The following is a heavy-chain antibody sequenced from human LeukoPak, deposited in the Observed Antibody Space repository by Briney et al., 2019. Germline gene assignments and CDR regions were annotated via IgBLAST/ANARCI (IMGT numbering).Heavy chain of an antibody. CDR3: ARRADSSSSNSYYYYYYMDV. D-gene: IGHD6-6*01. CDR2: IYYSGST. Sequence: SETLSLTCTVSSGSISSYYWSWIRQPPGKGLEWIGYIYYSGSTNYNPSLKSRVTISVDTSKNQFSLKLSSVTAADTAVYYCARRADSSSSNSYYYYYYMDVWGKGTTVTVSS. CDR1: SGSISSYY. J-gene: IGHJ6*03. V-gene: IGHV4-59*08.